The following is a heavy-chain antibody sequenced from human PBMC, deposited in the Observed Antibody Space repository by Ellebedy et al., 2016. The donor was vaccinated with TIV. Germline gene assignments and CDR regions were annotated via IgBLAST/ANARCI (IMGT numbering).Heavy chain of an antibody. CDR2: IASYGTST. J-gene: IGHJ4*02. CDR1: GFTFSNHW. Sequence: PGGSLRLSCAASGFTFSNHWMYWVRQGPGKGLVWVSRIASYGTSTTYADSVKGRFTISRDNAKNTLYLQMNSLRVDDTAVYYCTKAQNLAHDYWGQGTLVTVSS. V-gene: IGHV3-74*01. D-gene: IGHD3-16*01. CDR3: TKAQNLAHDY.